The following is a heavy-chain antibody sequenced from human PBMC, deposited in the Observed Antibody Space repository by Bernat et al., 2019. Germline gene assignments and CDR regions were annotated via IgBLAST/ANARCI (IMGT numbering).Heavy chain of an antibody. V-gene: IGHV3-23*01. CDR1: GFIFSGYV. Sequence: ETQLLESGGDLVQPGGSLRLSCAASGFIFSGYVMNWVRQAPGKGLEWVSAISDGGGTTYYADSVKGRFTISRDNSKKTLYMQMNSLRAEDTAVYYCAKKGGIRDNNRNWYFDIWGRGTLVTVSS. CDR3: AKKGGIRDNNRNWYFDI. D-gene: IGHD1-14*01. CDR2: ISDGGGTT. J-gene: IGHJ2*01.